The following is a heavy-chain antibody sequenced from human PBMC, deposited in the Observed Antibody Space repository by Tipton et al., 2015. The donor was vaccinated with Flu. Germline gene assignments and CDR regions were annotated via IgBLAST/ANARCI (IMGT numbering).Heavy chain of an antibody. D-gene: IGHD2-15*01. CDR2: IWFDGSNK. V-gene: IGHV3-33*01. CDR1: GFTFNTYG. J-gene: IGHJ4*02. Sequence: SLRLSCAASGFTFNTYGMHWVRQAPGKGLEWVADIWFDGSNKFYTDSVKGRFTISRDNFKNTLYLQMNSLRAEDTAMYYCAREGGSFCSGGSCRYKGGYSLDYWGQGALVPVSS. CDR3: AREGGSFCSGGSCRYKGGYSLDY.